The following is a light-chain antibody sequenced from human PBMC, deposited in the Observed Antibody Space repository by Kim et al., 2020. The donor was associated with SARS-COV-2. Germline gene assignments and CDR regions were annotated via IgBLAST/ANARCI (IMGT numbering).Light chain of an antibody. J-gene: IGKJ1*01. CDR2: KVF. V-gene: IGKV1-5*03. Sequence: ASVGEKAPFTPGAGKGISSWLDWYQTRQGKAPRGLTYKVFSLETGVTPRCSGGGGGTEFTLPITTLQREEIGLYYCQKYNSEPWTLGQGT. CDR3: QKYNSEPWT. CDR1: KGISSW.